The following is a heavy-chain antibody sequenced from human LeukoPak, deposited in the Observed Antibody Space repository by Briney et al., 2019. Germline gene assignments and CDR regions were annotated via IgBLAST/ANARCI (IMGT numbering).Heavy chain of an antibody. CDR3: ASSGYDLTYY. V-gene: IGHV3-74*01. D-gene: IGHD5-12*01. CDR2: IKSDGSST. Sequence: PGGSLRLSCAASGFSFSSYWMHWVRQPPGKGMVWVSRIKSDGSSTSYADSVKGRFTISRDNAKNTLYLQMNSLRAEDTAVYYCASSGYDLTYYWGQGTLVTVSS. CDR1: GFSFSSYW. J-gene: IGHJ4*02.